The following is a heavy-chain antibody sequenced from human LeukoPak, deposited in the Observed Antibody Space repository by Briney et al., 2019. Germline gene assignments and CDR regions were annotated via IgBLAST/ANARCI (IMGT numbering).Heavy chain of an antibody. J-gene: IGHJ4*02. V-gene: IGHV4-30-4*02. Sequence: SETLSLTCTVSGGSISNGDHYWSWIRQPPGKGLEWIGYISYSGSSYYNPSLESRVMMSVDTSKNQFSLKLTSVTAADTAVYYCARAPIVWSGQLFTYYLDYWGQGILVTVSS. CDR2: ISYSGSS. D-gene: IGHD3-10*01. CDR3: ARAPIVWSGQLFTYYLDY. CDR1: GGSISNGDHY.